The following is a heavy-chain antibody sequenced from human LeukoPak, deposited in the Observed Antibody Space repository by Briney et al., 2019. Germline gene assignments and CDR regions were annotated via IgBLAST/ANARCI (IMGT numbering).Heavy chain of an antibody. V-gene: IGHV4-59*08. Sequence: SSETLSLTCAVYGGSFSGYYWSWIRQPPGKGLEWIGYIYDSGSTNYNPSLKSRVTISVDTSKNQFSLKLSSVTAADTAVYYCAFGNSGSYTFDYWGQGTLVTVSS. J-gene: IGHJ4*02. CDR1: GGSFSGYY. D-gene: IGHD1-26*01. CDR3: AFGNSGSYTFDY. CDR2: IYDSGST.